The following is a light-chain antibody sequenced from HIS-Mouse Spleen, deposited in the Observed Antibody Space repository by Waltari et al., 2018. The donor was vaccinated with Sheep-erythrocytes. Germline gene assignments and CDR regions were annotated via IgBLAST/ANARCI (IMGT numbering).Light chain of an antibody. Sequence: DIQMTQSPSSVSASVGDRVTITGRASQGISSWLTGDQQKPGKAPKLLIYAASSLQSGVPSRFSGSGSGTDFTLTISSLQPEDFATYYCQQANSFPITFGQGTRLEIK. J-gene: IGKJ5*01. CDR3: QQANSFPIT. CDR1: QGISSW. V-gene: IGKV1-12*01. CDR2: AAS.